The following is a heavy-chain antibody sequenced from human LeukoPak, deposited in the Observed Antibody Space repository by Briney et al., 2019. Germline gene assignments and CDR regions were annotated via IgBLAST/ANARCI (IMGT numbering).Heavy chain of an antibody. Sequence: GGSLRLSCAASGFTFSSYAMHWVRQAPGKGLEYVSAISSNGGSTYYANSVKGRFTISRDNSKNTLYLQMGSLRAEDMAVYCCARRESAAAGPLYYYYMDVWGKGTTVTVSS. CDR3: ARRESAAAGPLYYYYMDV. V-gene: IGHV3-64*01. CDR1: GFTFSSYA. CDR2: ISSNGGST. J-gene: IGHJ6*03. D-gene: IGHD6-13*01.